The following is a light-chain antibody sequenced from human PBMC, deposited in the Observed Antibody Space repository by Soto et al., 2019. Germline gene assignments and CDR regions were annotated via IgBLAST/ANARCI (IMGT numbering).Light chain of an antibody. Sequence: DIQLTQSPSFLSASVGDRVTITCWASQGISSYLGWYQQKPGKAPKLLIYAASTLESGVPSRFSGSGSGTEFTLTISSLQPEDFATYYCQQLNTYPLTFGPGTKVDIK. CDR1: QGISSY. J-gene: IGKJ3*01. CDR3: QQLNTYPLT. CDR2: AAS. V-gene: IGKV1-9*01.